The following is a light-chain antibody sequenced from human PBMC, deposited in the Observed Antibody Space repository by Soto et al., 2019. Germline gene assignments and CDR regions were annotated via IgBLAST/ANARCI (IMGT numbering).Light chain of an antibody. V-gene: IGKV1-39*01. J-gene: IGKJ2*03. CDR1: QSISSY. CDR3: QQSDSTPYS. Sequence: DIPMTQSPSSLSASVGDRVTITCRASQSISSYLNWYQQKPGKAPKLLIYAASSLQSGVPSRFSGSGSGTDVTLTISSQQPEDSATYCCQQSDSTPYSFGQGTKREIK. CDR2: AAS.